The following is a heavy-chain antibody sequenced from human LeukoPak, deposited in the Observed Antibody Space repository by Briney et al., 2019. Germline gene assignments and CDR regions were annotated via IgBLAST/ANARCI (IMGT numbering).Heavy chain of an antibody. CDR3: ATPRGYSYGCFAY. J-gene: IGHJ4*02. D-gene: IGHD5-18*01. CDR2: NYYSGNT. V-gene: IGHV4-39*01. Sequence: SEALSLTCTVSGASITSSSYYWGWIRQPPGKGLEWIGSNYYSGNTYHNPSLKSRVTISVDTSKKQFSLRLSSVTAADTAVYYCATPRGYSYGCFAYWGQGTLVTVSS. CDR1: GASITSSSYY.